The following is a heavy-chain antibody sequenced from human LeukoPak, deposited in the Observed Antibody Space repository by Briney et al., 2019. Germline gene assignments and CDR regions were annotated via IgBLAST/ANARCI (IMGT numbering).Heavy chain of an antibody. CDR3: ARQGDGYNYSYYFDY. J-gene: IGHJ4*02. CDR1: GGSISSSSYY. V-gene: IGHV4-39*01. D-gene: IGHD5-24*01. CDR2: IYYSGST. Sequence: ASETLSLTCTVSGGSISSSSYYWGWIRQPPGKGLEWIGSIYYSGSTYYNPSLKSRVTISVDTSKNQFSLKLSCVTAADTAVYYCARQGDGYNYSYYFDYWGQGTLVTVSS.